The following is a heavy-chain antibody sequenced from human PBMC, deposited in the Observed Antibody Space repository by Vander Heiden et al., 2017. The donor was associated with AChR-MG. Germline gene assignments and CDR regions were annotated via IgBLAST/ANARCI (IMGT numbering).Heavy chain of an antibody. CDR1: GLTYSNYW. CDR3: ARDEGAAGN. J-gene: IGHJ4*02. Sequence: EVRLVESGGGLVQTGGSLRLSCVVYGLTYSNYWLNWVRQAPGKGLEWVANINEDGSERNYVDSVRGRFTISRDNAKNSLYLQMNSLTAEDTALYYCARDEGAAGNWGQGALVTVSS. V-gene: IGHV3-7*03. CDR2: INEDGSER.